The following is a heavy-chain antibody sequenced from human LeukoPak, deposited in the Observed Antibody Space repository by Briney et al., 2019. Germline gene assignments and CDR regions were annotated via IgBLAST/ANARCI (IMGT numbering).Heavy chain of an antibody. J-gene: IGHJ4*02. CDR2: VSKSCNYI. Sequence: NPGGSLRLSCAASGFTFSSYTMKWVRQAPGKGLEWVSSVSKSCNYILHADSVKGRFTLSSDNAENSLYLQMNSLRAEDTAVYYCARRGDYSRSPRFDYWGQGTLVTVSS. V-gene: IGHV3-21*01. D-gene: IGHD6-13*01. CDR1: GFTFSSYT. CDR3: ARRGDYSRSPRFDY.